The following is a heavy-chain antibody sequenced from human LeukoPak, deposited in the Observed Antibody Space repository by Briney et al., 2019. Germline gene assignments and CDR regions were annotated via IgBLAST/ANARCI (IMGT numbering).Heavy chain of an antibody. J-gene: IGHJ3*02. D-gene: IGHD3-10*01. V-gene: IGHV3-21*01. CDR3: ARDLYYFGSGTYYRSDAFDI. Sequence: GGSLRLSCAASGFTLRSYAMNWVRQAPGKGLEWVSVISTTSNEIYYADSMKGRFTISRDNSKNSLYLQMYSLRAEDTAVYYCARDLYYFGSGTYYRSDAFDIWGQGTMVTVSA. CDR1: GFTLRSYA. CDR2: ISTTSNEI.